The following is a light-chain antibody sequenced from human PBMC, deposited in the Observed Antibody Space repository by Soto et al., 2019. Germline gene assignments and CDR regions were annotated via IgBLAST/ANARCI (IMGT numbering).Light chain of an antibody. CDR1: QSVSSSY. J-gene: IGKJ1*01. V-gene: IGKV3-20*01. Sequence: EIVLTQSPGTLSLSPGERATLSCRASQSVSSSYLAWYQQKPGQAPRLLIYGASSRATGIPDRFSGSGSGTDFTLIISRLEPEDFAVYYCQQYGSSSWTFGQGTKVEIK. CDR3: QQYGSSSWT. CDR2: GAS.